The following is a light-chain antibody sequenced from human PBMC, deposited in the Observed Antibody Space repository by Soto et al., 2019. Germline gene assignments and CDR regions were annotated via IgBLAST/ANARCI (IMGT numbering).Light chain of an antibody. V-gene: IGKV3-11*01. CDR3: QQRGNVFT. CDR1: QSISNY. CDR2: DAS. Sequence: EIVLTQSPATLSLSPGERATLSCRASQSISNYLAWYQQKPGQTPRLLIYDASKGATGIPPRFSGSGSGTDLTLTISSLEPGDLAVYYCQQRGNVFTFGPGTKVDIK. J-gene: IGKJ3*01.